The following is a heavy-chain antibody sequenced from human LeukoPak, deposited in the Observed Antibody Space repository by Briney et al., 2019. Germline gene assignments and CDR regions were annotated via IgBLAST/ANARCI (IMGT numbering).Heavy chain of an antibody. Sequence: PGGSLRLSCAASGFTFASYSMNWVRQAPGKGLEWVSSISGDSTYIYNAGSVKGRFTISRDNAQASLYLQMISLRADDTALYYCARVSGRLERQSDLDYWGQGTLVIVSS. J-gene: IGHJ4*02. V-gene: IGHV3-21*01. D-gene: IGHD1-1*01. CDR2: ISGDSTYI. CDR1: GFTFASYS. CDR3: ARVSGRLERQSDLDY.